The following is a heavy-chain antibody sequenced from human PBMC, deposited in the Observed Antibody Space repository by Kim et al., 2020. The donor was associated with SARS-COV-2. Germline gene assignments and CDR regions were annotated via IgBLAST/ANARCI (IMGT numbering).Heavy chain of an antibody. J-gene: IGHJ4*02. D-gene: IGHD6-13*01. Sequence: GGSPYDADSGKGRFTISRDNSKNTLYLQMNSLRAEDTAVYYCARDISAALWGQGTLVTVSS. CDR3: ARDISAAL. CDR2: GGSP. V-gene: IGHV3-53*01.